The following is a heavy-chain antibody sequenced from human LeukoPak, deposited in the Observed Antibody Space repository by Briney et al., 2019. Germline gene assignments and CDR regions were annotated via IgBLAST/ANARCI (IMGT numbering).Heavy chain of an antibody. CDR2: ISGSGDST. J-gene: IGHJ4*02. CDR3: AKGHLKSDYVWGSYRSPPDYFDY. CDR1: GFAFRSYA. D-gene: IGHD3-16*02. V-gene: IGHV3-23*01. Sequence: HAGGSLRLSCAASGFAFRSYAMHWVRQAPGKGLEWVSTISGSGDSTYDADSVKGRITISRDNSKNTLYLQMNSLRAEDTAVYYCAKGHLKSDYVWGSYRSPPDYFDYWGQGTLVTVSS.